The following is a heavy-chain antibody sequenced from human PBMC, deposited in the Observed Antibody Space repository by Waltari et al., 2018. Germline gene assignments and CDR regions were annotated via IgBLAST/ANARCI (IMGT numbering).Heavy chain of an antibody. J-gene: IGHJ5*02. V-gene: IGHV4-34*01. CDR2: ISHTGST. CDR3: ARETLGDSS. D-gene: IGHD1-26*01. Sequence: QVQLQQWGAGLLKPSETLSLTCAVYGGPFNGYYWTWIRQPPGKGLEWLGEISHTGSTNYNPSLKSRVTMSIDPSKNQFSLKLSSVTAADTAVYYCARETLGDSSWGQGTLVTVSS. CDR1: GGPFNGYY.